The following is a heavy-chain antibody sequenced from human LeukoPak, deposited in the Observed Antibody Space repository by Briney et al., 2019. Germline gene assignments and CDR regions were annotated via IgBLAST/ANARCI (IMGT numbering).Heavy chain of an antibody. J-gene: IGHJ5*02. CDR3: ARGRRVYYDVSGYYYPS. V-gene: IGHV4-34*01. CDR2: VDHSGDT. D-gene: IGHD3-22*01. CDR1: GGSFSDYY. Sequence: PSETLSLTCAVYGGSFSDYYWSWLRQPPGKGLEWIGEVDHSGDTNYNLSLKSRVTISVGTSGNQFSLRLTSVTAADTAVYYCARGRRVYYDVSGYYYPSWGQGTLVTVSS.